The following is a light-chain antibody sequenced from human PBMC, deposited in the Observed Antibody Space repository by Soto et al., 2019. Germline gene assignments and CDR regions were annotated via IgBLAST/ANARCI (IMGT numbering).Light chain of an antibody. Sequence: QSVLTQPASVSGSPGQSITISCAGTMRDVGAYNLVSWYQQHPGRAPQLIIYEVRNRPSGISFRFFGSKSGNTASLTISGLQAEDEADYYCSSYTSKSSLIFGGGTKVTVL. CDR3: SSYTSKSSLI. CDR2: EVR. CDR1: MRDVGAYNL. J-gene: IGLJ2*01. V-gene: IGLV2-14*01.